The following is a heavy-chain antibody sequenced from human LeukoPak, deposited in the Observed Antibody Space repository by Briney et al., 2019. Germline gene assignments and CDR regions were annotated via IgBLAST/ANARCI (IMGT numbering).Heavy chain of an antibody. CDR3: AKRGLTGNYPDDFDL. D-gene: IGHD7-27*01. J-gene: IGHJ3*01. CDR1: VFPFRSYD. V-gene: IGHV3-23*01. CDR2: ISGSGGST. Sequence: GVPLRLFCAPSVFPFRSYDMRGVPQARGGGRECGSEISGSGGSTSYADSVKGRFTRARDNSKNTLYLQRNSLGAEDMALYYCAKRGLTGNYPDDFDLWGQGTMVTVSS.